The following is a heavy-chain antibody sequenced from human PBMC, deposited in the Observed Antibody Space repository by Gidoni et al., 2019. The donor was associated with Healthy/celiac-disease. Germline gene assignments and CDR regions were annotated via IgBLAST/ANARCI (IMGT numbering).Heavy chain of an antibody. J-gene: IGHJ4*02. CDR1: AFPFSSYC. Sequence: EVQLVQSGGALLQPGCSLILLCAASAFPFSSYCMSWDRQDPGKGLVWVANIEQDGSEKYYVDSVKGRFTISRDNAKNSLYLQMNSLRAEDTAVYYCARDLPYGSTSFDYWGQGTLVTVSS. CDR3: ARDLPYGSTSFDY. D-gene: IGHD2-2*01. CDR2: IEQDGSEK. V-gene: IGHV3-7*01.